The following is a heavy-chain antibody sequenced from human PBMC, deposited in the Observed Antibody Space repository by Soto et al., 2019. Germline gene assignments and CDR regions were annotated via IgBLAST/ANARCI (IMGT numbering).Heavy chain of an antibody. V-gene: IGHV4-59*12. CDR2: IYHSGST. Sequence: SETLSLTCTFSGCSISSYYWSWIRQPPGKGLEWIGYIYHSGSTYYNPSLKSRVTISVDRSKSQFSLKLSSVTAADTAVYYCARVPGPWGQGTLVTVSS. CDR3: ARVPGP. CDR1: GCSISSYY. J-gene: IGHJ5*02.